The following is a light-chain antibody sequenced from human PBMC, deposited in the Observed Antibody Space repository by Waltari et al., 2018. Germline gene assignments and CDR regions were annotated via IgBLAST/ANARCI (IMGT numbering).Light chain of an antibody. CDR3: QHYNNWLYT. V-gene: IGKV3-15*01. CDR2: GAS. CDR1: QAILNN. J-gene: IGKJ2*01. Sequence: EIVLTQSPATLSVSPGERSTLSCRASQAILNNLAWYQQKPGQAPSLLIYGASTRATDIPARFSGDGFGTEFTLTISRLQSDDFAVYYCQHYNNWLYTFGQGTKLEIK.